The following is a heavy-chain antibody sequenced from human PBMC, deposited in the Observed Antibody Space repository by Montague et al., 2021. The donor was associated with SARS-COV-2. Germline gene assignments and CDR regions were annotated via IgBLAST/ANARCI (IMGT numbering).Heavy chain of an antibody. Sequence: TLSLTCTVSGGSISSGGYYWSWIRQHPGKGLGWIGYIYYSGSTYYNPSLKSRVTISVDTSKNQFSLKLSSVTAADTAVYYCARVQRITIFGVVTYFDYWGQGTLVTVSS. V-gene: IGHV4-31*03. D-gene: IGHD3-3*01. CDR1: GGSISSGGYY. J-gene: IGHJ4*02. CDR3: ARVQRITIFGVVTYFDY. CDR2: IYYSGST.